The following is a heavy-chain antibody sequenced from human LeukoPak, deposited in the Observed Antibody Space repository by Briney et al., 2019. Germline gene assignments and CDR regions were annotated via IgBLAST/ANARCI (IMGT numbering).Heavy chain of an antibody. CDR2: ISYDGSNK. CDR3: ARAWNTYYYDSGSPQGGYFDY. D-gene: IGHD3-10*01. V-gene: IGHV3-30-3*01. Sequence: QPGGSLRLSCAASGFTFSSYAMHWVRQAPGKGLEWVAVISYDGSNKYYADSVKGRFTISRDNSKNTLFLQMNSLRAEDTAVYYCARAWNTYYYDSGSPQGGYFDYWGQGTLVTVSS. J-gene: IGHJ4*02. CDR1: GFTFSSYA.